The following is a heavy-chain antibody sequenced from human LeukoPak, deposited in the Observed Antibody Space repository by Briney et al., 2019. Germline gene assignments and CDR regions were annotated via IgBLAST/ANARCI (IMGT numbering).Heavy chain of an antibody. J-gene: IGHJ3*02. CDR1: GGSISSYY. Sequence: SETLSLTCTVSGGSISSYYWSWIRQPPGKGLEWIGYIYYSGSTNYNPSLKSRVTISVDTSKNQFSLKLSSVTAADTAVYYCARHGPYYDMPSGVDDAFDIWGQGTMVTVSS. CDR3: ARHGPYYDMPSGVDDAFDI. D-gene: IGHD3-22*01. V-gene: IGHV4-59*01. CDR2: IYYSGST.